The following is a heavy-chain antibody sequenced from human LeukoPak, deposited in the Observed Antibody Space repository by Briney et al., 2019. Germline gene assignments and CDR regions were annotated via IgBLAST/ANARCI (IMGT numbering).Heavy chain of an antibody. J-gene: IGHJ6*03. CDR3: AGGRRDSGSYGSFVYYYYYYMDV. Sequence: GSLRLSCAASGFTFSSYWMSWVRQPPGKGLEWIGYIYYSGSTNYNPSLKSRVTISVDTSKNQFSLKLSSVTAADTAVYCCAGGRRDSGSYGSFVYYYYYYMDVWGKGTTVTVSS. CDR1: GFTFSSYW. CDR2: IYYSGST. V-gene: IGHV4-59*01. D-gene: IGHD3-10*01.